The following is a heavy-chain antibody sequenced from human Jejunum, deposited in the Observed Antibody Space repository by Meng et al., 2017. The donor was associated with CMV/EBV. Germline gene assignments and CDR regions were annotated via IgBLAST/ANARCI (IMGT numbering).Heavy chain of an antibody. CDR2: IDPNTGNP. Sequence: QVALVRSGSDLKQPGASVKVSCRPSGYTFTSYAINWVRQAPGQGPDWMGWIDPNTGNPTYDQGFTGRFVFSLDTSVSTAYLQINSLRADDTAVYYCARDSPLDGYSLLDYWGQGTLVTVSS. CDR3: ARDSPLDGYSLLDY. J-gene: IGHJ4*02. V-gene: IGHV7-4-1*02. D-gene: IGHD5-24*01. CDR1: GYTFTSYA.